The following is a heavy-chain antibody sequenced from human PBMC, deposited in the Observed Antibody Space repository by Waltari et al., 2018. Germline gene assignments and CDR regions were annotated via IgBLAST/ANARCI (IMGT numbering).Heavy chain of an antibody. CDR2: INQDGSEK. J-gene: IGHJ4*02. CDR1: GFTFSDYW. CDR3: SNSLNY. V-gene: IGHV3-7*01. Sequence: EVQVVESGGGLVQPGGSLRLSCVASGFTFSDYWMDWVRQAQGKGVEVVANINQDGSEKHYVGSLKGRVTVSRDNAKNSLYLQINSLRAEDTAVYYCSNSLNYWGQGTLVTVSS.